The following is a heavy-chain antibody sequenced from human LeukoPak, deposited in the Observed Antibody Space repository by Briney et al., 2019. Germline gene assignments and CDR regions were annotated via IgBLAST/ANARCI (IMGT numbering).Heavy chain of an antibody. D-gene: IGHD6-6*01. CDR3: ARGMAARLEFDY. Sequence: SETLSLTCTVSGGSISSYYWSWIRQPPGKGLEWIGYIYYSGSTNYNPSLKSRVTISVDTSKNQFSLKLSSVTAADTAVYYCARGMAARLEFDYWGQGTLVTVSS. V-gene: IGHV4-59*01. CDR2: IYYSGST. CDR1: GGSISSYY. J-gene: IGHJ4*02.